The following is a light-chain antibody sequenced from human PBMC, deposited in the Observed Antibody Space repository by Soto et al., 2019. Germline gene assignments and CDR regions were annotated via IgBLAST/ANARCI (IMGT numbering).Light chain of an antibody. CDR3: QQYGSSPWT. J-gene: IGKJ1*01. V-gene: IGKV3-20*01. CDR1: QSISSSY. CDR2: GTS. Sequence: EIVLTQSPGTLSLSPGERATLSCRASQSISSSYLAWYQQKPGQAPSLLIYGTSSRATGIPDRFSGSGSGPDCTLTISRLEPEDFAVYYCQQYGSSPWTFGQGTKVEIK.